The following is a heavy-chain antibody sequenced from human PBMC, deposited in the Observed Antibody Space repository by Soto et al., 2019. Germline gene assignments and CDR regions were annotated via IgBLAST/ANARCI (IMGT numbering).Heavy chain of an antibody. V-gene: IGHV3-53*01. Sequence: PGGSLRLSCAASGFTVSNNYMSWVRQAPGKGLEWVSLIYSGGSTFYADSVKGRFTISRDNSKNTLFLQMNSLRAEDTAVYFCVTYTSLDYWGQGTLVTVSS. D-gene: IGHD2-2*02. J-gene: IGHJ4*02. CDR3: VTYTSLDY. CDR1: GFTVSNNY. CDR2: IYSGGST.